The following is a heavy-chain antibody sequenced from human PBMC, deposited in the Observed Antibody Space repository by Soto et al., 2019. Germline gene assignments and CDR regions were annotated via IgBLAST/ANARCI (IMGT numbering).Heavy chain of an antibody. D-gene: IGHD3-22*01. CDR2: INHSGST. Sequence: AETLSLTFAVYGGAFTCYYWSWIRRSPGKGREWIGEINHSGSTKYNPTLKCQVPISVYTSKTMFSLNLHSGTPKATAVYYCARVWQNYESSGNNSFDTWGQGTMVTVSS. CDR1: GGAFTCYY. V-gene: IGHV4-34*01. CDR3: ARVWQNYESSGNNSFDT. J-gene: IGHJ5*01.